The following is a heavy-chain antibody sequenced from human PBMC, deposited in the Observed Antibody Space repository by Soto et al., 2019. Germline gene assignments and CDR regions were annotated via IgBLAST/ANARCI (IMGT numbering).Heavy chain of an antibody. CDR2: ISGSGGST. CDR1: GFTFSSYA. D-gene: IGHD2-15*01. J-gene: IGHJ4*02. Sequence: GGSLRLSCAASGFTFSSYAMSWVRQAPGKGLEWVSAISGSGGSTYYADSVKGRFTISRDNSKNTLYLKMNSLRAEDTAVYYCAKDRRLGYYFDYWGQGTLVTVSS. V-gene: IGHV3-23*01. CDR3: AKDRRLGYYFDY.